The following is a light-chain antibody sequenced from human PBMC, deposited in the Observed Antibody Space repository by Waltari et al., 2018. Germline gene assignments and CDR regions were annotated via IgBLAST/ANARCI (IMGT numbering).Light chain of an antibody. CDR2: GAS. Sequence: DIQMTQSPSSLSASVGDRVTITCRASQNIITYLHWYQQKPGKAPKLLIYGASALQSGVPSRFSGSGSGTDFTLTISSLQPEDVAVYYCQQYTNTPSWTFGQGTKVEI. J-gene: IGKJ1*01. CDR3: QQYTNTPSWT. V-gene: IGKV1-39*01. CDR1: QNIITY.